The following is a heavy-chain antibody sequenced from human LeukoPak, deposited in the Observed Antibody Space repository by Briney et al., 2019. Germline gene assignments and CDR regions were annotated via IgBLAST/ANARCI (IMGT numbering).Heavy chain of an antibody. CDR1: GFTFSTYA. V-gene: IGHV3-30*09. D-gene: IGHD1-1*01. CDR2: IAFDGSND. Sequence: AGGSLRLSCAASGFTFSTYAMHWVRQAPGKGLEWVAVIAFDGSNDHSTDSVKGRFGISRDNSKNTVYLQMNSLRSEDTAVYYCARSWAVQNTFYYFDDWGQGTLVTVSS. CDR3: ARSWAVQNTFYYFDD. J-gene: IGHJ4*02.